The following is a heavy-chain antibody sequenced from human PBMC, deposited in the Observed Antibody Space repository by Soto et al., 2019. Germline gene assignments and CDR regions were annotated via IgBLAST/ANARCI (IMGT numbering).Heavy chain of an antibody. J-gene: IGHJ4*01. CDR2: IYSSGTT. CDR3: ARTKPPTTVVGVVINPYFGY. V-gene: IGHV3-66*01. Sequence: GGSLRLSCAASGFTFSDNYMSWVRQAPGRGLEWVSVIYSSGTTYYADSVKGRFTISRDNAESTLYLLMNSLRAEDTAVYYCARTKPPTTVVGVVINPYFGYWGQGTLVTVS. CDR1: GFTFSDNY. D-gene: IGHD3-3*01.